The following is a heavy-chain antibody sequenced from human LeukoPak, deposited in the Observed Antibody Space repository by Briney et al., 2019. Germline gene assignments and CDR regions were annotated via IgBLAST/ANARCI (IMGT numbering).Heavy chain of an antibody. V-gene: IGHV3-30*02. J-gene: IGHJ4*02. D-gene: IGHD5-18*01. CDR3: TRDQGGYSYGAFDY. CDR2: IPKDGINK. CDR1: GFIFSNYG. Sequence: PGESLRLSCTTSGFIFSNYGFHWVRQAPGKGLEWVALIRNDIPKDGINKYYADSIRGRFTISRDNSKNTVYLQMNSLRVADTALYYCTRDQGGYSYGAFDYWGEGTLVSVSP.